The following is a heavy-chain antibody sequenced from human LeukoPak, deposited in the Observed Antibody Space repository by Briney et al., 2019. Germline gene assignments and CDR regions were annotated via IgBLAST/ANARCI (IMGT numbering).Heavy chain of an antibody. J-gene: IGHJ4*02. CDR2: ISGSGDTT. Sequence: GGSLRLSCAGSGFTLRSYAMTWVRQAPGKGLEWVSAISGSGDTTYYADSVKGRFTISRDNARNTLYLQMNSLRAEDTAVYYCARGGPIYCSGDSCYPGDYWGQGTLVTVSS. CDR3: ARGGPIYCSGDSCYPGDY. D-gene: IGHD2-15*01. CDR1: GFTLRSYA. V-gene: IGHV3-23*01.